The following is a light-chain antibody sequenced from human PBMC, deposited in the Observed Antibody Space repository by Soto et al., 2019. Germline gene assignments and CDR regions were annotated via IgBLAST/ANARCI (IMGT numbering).Light chain of an antibody. V-gene: IGKV3-15*01. J-gene: IGKJ5*01. CDR1: QSVTSY. CDR3: QQYSKWPPIT. CDR2: DAS. Sequence: EIVLTQSPATLSLSPGERATLSCRASQSVTSYLAWYQQKPGQAPRLLIYDASTRATGFPARFSGSGSGTEFTLTISSLQSEDFAIFYCQQYSKWPPITFGQGTRLEIK.